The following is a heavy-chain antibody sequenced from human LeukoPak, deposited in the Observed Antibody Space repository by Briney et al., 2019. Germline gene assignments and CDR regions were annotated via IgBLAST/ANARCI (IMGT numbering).Heavy chain of an antibody. CDR2: IYSTWST. CDR3: ARVRIGETSYDASDV. V-gene: IGHV4-59*13. CDR1: GGSISSYY. D-gene: IGHD1-26*01. J-gene: IGHJ3*01. Sequence: SETLSLTCTVSGGSISSYYWTWIRQPPGKGLEWFGDIYSTWSTISSPYLKRRVTISVDTSKHQFSMKLRSVTAADTAVYFCARVRIGETSYDASDVWGLGTMVTVST.